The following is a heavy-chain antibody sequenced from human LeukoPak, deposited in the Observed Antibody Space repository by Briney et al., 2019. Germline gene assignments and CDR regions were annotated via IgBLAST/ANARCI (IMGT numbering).Heavy chain of an antibody. Sequence: HTGGSLRLSCAASGFTFSSYTMSWVRQAPGKGLEWVSTITTSDGNTYYADSVKGRFTISRDNSKNTLYVQMNSLRAEDTAVYYCAKDLPGFFDYWGQGTLVTVSS. J-gene: IGHJ4*02. V-gene: IGHV3-23*01. CDR1: GFTFSSYT. CDR2: ITTSDGNT. CDR3: AKDLPGFFDY.